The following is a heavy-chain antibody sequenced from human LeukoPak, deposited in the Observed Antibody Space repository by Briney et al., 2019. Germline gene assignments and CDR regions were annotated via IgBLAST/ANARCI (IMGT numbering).Heavy chain of an antibody. CDR2: IYPGDSTT. D-gene: IGHD3-10*01. V-gene: IGHV5-51*01. CDR3: ALHPAQGSGSLDF. J-gene: IGHJ4*02. CDR1: GYSFTNYW. Sequence: GESLKISGKGSGYSFTNYWIGWVREMPGKGLEWMGIIYPGDSTTTYSPSFQGQITISADKSISTAYLQWSSLKASDTAIYYCALHPAQGSGSLDFWCQGTLVTVSS.